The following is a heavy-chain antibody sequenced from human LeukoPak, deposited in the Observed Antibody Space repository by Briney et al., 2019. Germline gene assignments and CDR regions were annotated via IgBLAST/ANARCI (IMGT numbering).Heavy chain of an antibody. CDR3: ARALGYCSGGSCYYAFDI. CDR1: GFTFSSYS. CDR2: ISSSSSYI. V-gene: IGHV3-21*01. J-gene: IGHJ3*02. D-gene: IGHD2-15*01. Sequence: PGGSLRLSCAASGFTFSSYSMNWVRQAPGKGLEWGSSISSSSSYIYYADSVKGRFTISRDNAKNSLYLQMNSLRAEDTAVYYCARALGYCSGGSCYYAFDIWGQGTMVTVSS.